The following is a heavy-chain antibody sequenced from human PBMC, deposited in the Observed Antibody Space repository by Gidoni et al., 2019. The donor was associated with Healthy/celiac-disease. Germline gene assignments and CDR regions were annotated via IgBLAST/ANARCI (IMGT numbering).Heavy chain of an antibody. CDR3: ARVRWGIAAAGDYYYYMDV. V-gene: IGHV4-31*01. Sequence: QVQLQESGPGLVKPSQTLSLTCTVSGGSISSGGYYWSWIRQHPGKGLEWIGYIYYSGSPSYNPSLKSLVTISVDTSKNQFSLKLSSVTAADTAVYYCARVRWGIAAAGDYYYYMDVWGKGTTVTVSS. CDR2: IYYSGSP. D-gene: IGHD6-13*01. CDR1: GGSISSGGYY. J-gene: IGHJ6*03.